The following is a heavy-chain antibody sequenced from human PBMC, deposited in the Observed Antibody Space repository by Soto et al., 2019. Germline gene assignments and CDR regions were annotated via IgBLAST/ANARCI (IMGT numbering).Heavy chain of an antibody. Sequence: QVQLVESGGGVVQPGRSLRLSCAASGFTFSSYAMHWVRQAPGKGLEGVAVISYDGSTKYNEDSVKGRFTISRDNSKNTLYLQMNSMGAEDTAVYSCTRDRIVVVPAAICYYYYYYGMAVWGHGTTVTVSS. D-gene: IGHD2-2*01. CDR3: TRDRIVVVPAAICYYYYYYGMAV. CDR1: GFTFSSYA. CDR2: ISYDGSTK. V-gene: IGHV3-30-3*01. J-gene: IGHJ6*02.